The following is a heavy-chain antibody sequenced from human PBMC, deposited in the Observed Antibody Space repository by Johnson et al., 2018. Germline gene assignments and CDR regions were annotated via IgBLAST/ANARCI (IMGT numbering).Heavy chain of an antibody. CDR3: ARGHSSGLSSAEYFQH. D-gene: IGHD6-19*01. CDR2: ISSSSTYI. J-gene: IGHJ1*01. Sequence: QLVESGGGLVKPGGSLRLSCAASGFTFSSYSMNWVRQAPGKGLEWVSSISSSSTYIYFADSVKGRFTISRDNAKNSLYLQMNSLRAEDTAVYHCARGHSSGLSSAEYFQHWGQGTLVTVSS. CDR1: GFTFSSYS. V-gene: IGHV3-21*01.